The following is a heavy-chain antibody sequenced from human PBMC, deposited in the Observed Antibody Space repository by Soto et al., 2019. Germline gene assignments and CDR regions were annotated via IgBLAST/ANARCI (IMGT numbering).Heavy chain of an antibody. V-gene: IGHV4-4*07. Sequence: SETLSLTCTVSGAPISGFYWSWIRKSAGKGLEWIGRIYATGTTDYNPSLKSRVMMSVDTSKKQFSLKLRSVTAADTAVYYCVRDGTKTLRDWFDPWGQGISVTVSS. J-gene: IGHJ5*02. CDR1: GAPISGFY. D-gene: IGHD1-1*01. CDR3: VRDGTKTLRDWFDP. CDR2: IYATGTT.